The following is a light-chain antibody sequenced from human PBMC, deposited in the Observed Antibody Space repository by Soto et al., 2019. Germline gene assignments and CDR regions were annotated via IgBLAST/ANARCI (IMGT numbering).Light chain of an antibody. Sequence: DIQMTQSPSSLSASVGDRVTITCRASQSISSYLNWYQQKQGKAPKLLIYAASSLQSGVPSRFSGSGSETDFTLTISSLQPEDFATYYCQQSYSTPRTFGQGTKVEIK. J-gene: IGKJ1*01. CDR2: AAS. V-gene: IGKV1-39*01. CDR3: QQSYSTPRT. CDR1: QSISSY.